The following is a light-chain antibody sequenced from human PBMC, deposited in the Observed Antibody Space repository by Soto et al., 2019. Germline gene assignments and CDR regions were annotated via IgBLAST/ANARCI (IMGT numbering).Light chain of an antibody. CDR1: SSDVGTYNY. J-gene: IGLJ1*01. CDR3: SSYTSSSTLYV. Sequence: QYALTQPASVSGSPGQSITISCTGTSSDVGTYNYVSWYQQHPGKAPKLIIYDVSNRPSGVSNRFSGSKSGNTASLTISGLQAEDEADYYCSSYTSSSTLYVFATGTKLTVL. V-gene: IGLV2-14*01. CDR2: DVS.